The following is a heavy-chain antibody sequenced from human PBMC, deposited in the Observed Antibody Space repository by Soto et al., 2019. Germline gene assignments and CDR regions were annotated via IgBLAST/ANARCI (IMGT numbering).Heavy chain of an antibody. CDR1: GGSMSGFY. D-gene: IGHD3-3*01. CDR2: VYSSGGT. V-gene: IGHV4-4*07. J-gene: IGHJ5*02. Sequence: SETLSLTCTVSGGSMSGFYWTWIRQPAGKGLEWIGHVYSSGGTHYSPSLKSRVTISLDTSKNQFSLRLLSVTDADTAVYFCARGKRFSDWFDPWGQGTSVTVSS. CDR3: ARGKRFSDWFDP.